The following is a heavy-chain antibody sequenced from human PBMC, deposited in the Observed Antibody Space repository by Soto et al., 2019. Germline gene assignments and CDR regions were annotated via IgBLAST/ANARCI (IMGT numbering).Heavy chain of an antibody. CDR2: VNPTGGST. CDR1: GYTFTSYY. J-gene: IGHJ4*02. D-gene: IGHD6-25*01. Sequence: QVQLVQSGAEVKKPGASVRVSCKASGYTFTSYYIHWVRQAPGQGLEWMAIVNPTGGSTNYAQKFQGRVTVTFDTSTSTVFMELNSLRYEYTAVYYCARHLAAGDSWGQGNLVTVSS. V-gene: IGHV1-46*03. CDR3: ARHLAAGDS.